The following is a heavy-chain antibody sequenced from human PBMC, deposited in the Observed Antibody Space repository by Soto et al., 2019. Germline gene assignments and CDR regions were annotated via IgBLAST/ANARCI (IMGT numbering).Heavy chain of an antibody. J-gene: IGHJ6*02. CDR1: GGTFSSYA. D-gene: IGHD3-3*01. V-gene: IGHV1-69*01. CDR3: ARSGFGVVTRYGMDV. CDR2: IIPIFGTA. Sequence: QVQLVQSGAEVKKPGSSLKVSCKASGGTFSSYAISWVRQAPGQGLEWMGGIIPIFGTANYAQKFQGRVTITAEESTSTDDMVLRSLRSEDTAVYYCARSGFGVVTRYGMDVWGQGPTVTVSS.